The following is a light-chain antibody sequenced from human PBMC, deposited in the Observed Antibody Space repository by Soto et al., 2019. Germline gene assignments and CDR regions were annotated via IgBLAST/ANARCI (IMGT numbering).Light chain of an antibody. CDR1: RSIGTY. CDR3: QQSYGNPLS. Sequence: DIQMTQSPSSLSASVGDRVTIPCRASRSIGTYLNXXQQKPGQAPNLLIYAPSRLQGGVPSRXRGXGYGTDFILTISSLQPEDFAIYYCQQSYGNPLSFGGGTKVDIK. CDR2: APS. V-gene: IGKV1-39*01. J-gene: IGKJ4*01.